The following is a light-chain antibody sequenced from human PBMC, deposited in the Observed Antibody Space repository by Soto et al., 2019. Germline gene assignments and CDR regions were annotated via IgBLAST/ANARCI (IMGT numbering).Light chain of an antibody. CDR3: QQYGSSPWT. Sequence: EIVLTQSPGTLSLSPGERATLSCRASQSISNNYLAWHQQKSGQAPRLLIYRASSRATGIPDRFSGSGSGTDYTLTISRLETEDFAVYYGQQYGSSPWTFGQGTKVEIK. CDR1: QSISNNY. J-gene: IGKJ1*01. CDR2: RAS. V-gene: IGKV3-20*01.